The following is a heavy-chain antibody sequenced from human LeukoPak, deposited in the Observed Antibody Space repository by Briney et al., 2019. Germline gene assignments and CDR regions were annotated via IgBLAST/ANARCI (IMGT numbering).Heavy chain of an antibody. CDR3: ARVDIVVVPAAIDYYYYMDV. D-gene: IGHD2-2*01. CDR2: IIPIFGTA. CDR1: GYTFTSYY. J-gene: IGHJ6*03. Sequence: SVKVSCKASGYTFTSYYMHWVRQAPGQGLEWMGGIIPIFGTANYAQKFQGRVTITADESTSAAYMELSSLRSEDTAVYYCARVDIVVVPAAIDYYYYMDVWGKGTTVTVSS. V-gene: IGHV1-69*13.